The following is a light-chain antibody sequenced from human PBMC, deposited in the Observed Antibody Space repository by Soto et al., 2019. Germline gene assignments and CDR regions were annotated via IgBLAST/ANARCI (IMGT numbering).Light chain of an antibody. Sequence: QSALTQPASVSGSPGQSITISCTGTSRDVGTYTLVSWYQHYPGKAPKLIIYEGSKRPSGVSNRFSASKTGRTASLTISGVQPEDEADYYCCSYAGSSSVVFGGGTKLTVL. V-gene: IGLV2-23*01. CDR2: EGS. CDR1: SRDVGTYTL. CDR3: CSYAGSSSVV. J-gene: IGLJ2*01.